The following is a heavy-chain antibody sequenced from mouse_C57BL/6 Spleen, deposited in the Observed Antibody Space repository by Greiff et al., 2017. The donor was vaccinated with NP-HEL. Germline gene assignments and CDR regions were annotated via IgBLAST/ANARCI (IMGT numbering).Heavy chain of an antibody. D-gene: IGHD2-1*01. CDR2: ISDGGSYT. V-gene: IGHV5-4*01. J-gene: IGHJ4*01. Sequence: EVHLVESGGGLVKPGGSLKLSCAASGFTFSSYAMSWVRQTPERRLEWVATISDGGSYTYYPDNVKGRFTISRDNAKNNLYLQESQLKSEDSAKYYCERVAYGNSGSAMDYWGQGTSVTVSS. CDR1: GFTFSSYA. CDR3: ERVAYGNSGSAMDY.